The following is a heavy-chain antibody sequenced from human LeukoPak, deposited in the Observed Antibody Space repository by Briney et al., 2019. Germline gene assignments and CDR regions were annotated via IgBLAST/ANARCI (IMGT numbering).Heavy chain of an antibody. J-gene: IGHJ4*02. CDR1: GGSISSYY. Sequence: PSETLSLTXTVSGGSISSYYWSWIRQAPGKGLEWLGYIYYSGSTNYNPSLKSRVTISVDTSKNQFSLKLSSVTAADTAVYYCARAPLRRANFDYWGQGTLVTVSS. CDR2: IYYSGST. V-gene: IGHV4-59*01. CDR3: ARAPLRRANFDY.